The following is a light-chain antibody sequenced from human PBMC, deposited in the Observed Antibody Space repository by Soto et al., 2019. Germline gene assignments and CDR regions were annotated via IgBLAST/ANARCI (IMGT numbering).Light chain of an antibody. CDR2: SNN. J-gene: IGLJ2*01. Sequence: QLVLTQPPSASGTPGQRVTISCSGSSSNIGSSYVYWYQQLPGTAPKLLIYSNNQRPSGVPDRFSGSKSGTSASLAISGLRSEDEDDYYCAAWDDSLSGHVVFGGGTKLTVL. CDR1: SSNIGSSY. V-gene: IGLV1-47*02. CDR3: AAWDDSLSGHVV.